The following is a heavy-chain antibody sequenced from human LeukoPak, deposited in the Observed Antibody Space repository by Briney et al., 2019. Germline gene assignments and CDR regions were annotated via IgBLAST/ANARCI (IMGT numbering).Heavy chain of an antibody. CDR1: GGSISSSSYY. CDR3: ARAEGVTMVRGVADY. Sequence: SETLSLTCTVSGGSISSSSYYWSWIRQPPGKGLEWIGYIYHSGSTYYNPSLKSRVTISVDRSKNQFSLKLSSVTAADTAVYYCARAEGVTMVRGVADYWGQGTLVTVSS. V-gene: IGHV4-30-2*01. CDR2: IYHSGST. D-gene: IGHD3-10*01. J-gene: IGHJ4*02.